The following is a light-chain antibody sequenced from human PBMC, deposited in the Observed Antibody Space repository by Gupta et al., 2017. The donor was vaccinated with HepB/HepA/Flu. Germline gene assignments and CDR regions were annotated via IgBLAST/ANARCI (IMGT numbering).Light chain of an antibody. J-gene: IGKJ1*01. Sequence: DIQMTQSPSTLSASVGDRVTITCRASQIISSWLAWYQQKPGKAPKLLIYKASSLESGVPSRFSGSGSGTEFTLTISSLQPDDFATYYCQQYDSYWTFGPGTKVEIK. V-gene: IGKV1-5*03. CDR1: QIISSW. CDR3: QQYDSYWT. CDR2: KAS.